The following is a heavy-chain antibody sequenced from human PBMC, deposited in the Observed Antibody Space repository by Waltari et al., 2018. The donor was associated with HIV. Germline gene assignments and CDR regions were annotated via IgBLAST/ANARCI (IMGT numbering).Heavy chain of an antibody. CDR3: ASARETMGVDFDS. Sequence: QVQLVQPGAEVKKPGSSVKVSCKASGGAFSSYNINWGRKAPGQGLEWLGRIIPMSNTPNNAQKFQGRVTITTDKSTSTAYMELTSLRSDDTAVYYCASARETMGVDFDSWGLGTLVTVSS. J-gene: IGHJ4*02. CDR1: GGAFSSYN. V-gene: IGHV1-69*08. D-gene: IGHD3-16*01. CDR2: IIPMSNTP.